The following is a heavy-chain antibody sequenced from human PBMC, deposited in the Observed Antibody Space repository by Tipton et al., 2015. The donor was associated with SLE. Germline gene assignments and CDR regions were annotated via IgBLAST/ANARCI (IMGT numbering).Heavy chain of an antibody. CDR3: ARLTYYDSTGHFDY. J-gene: IGHJ4*02. CDR1: GGSITSYY. CDR2: IYHSDYT. V-gene: IGHV4-59*08. D-gene: IGHD3-22*01. Sequence: TLSLTCSVSGGSITSYYWSWIRQPPGKGLEWIGHIYHSDYTSYNPSLKSRVFIPIDTSKKQFSLKLSSVTAADTAVYYCARLTYYDSTGHFDYWGQGSLVTVSS.